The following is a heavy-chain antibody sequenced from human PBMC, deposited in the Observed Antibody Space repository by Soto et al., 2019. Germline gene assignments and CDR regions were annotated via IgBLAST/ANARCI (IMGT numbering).Heavy chain of an antibody. V-gene: IGHV3-48*01. CDR2: ITNSGSTI. CDR1: GFTFSSYA. CDR3: VRDDVRY. J-gene: IGHJ4*02. Sequence: GGSLRLSCAASGFTFSSYAMNWVRQAPGKGLEWVSYITNSGSTIYYAASVKGRFTISRDNSKNSLYLQMNSLRAEDTAVYSCVRDDVRYWGQGTLVNVSS. D-gene: IGHD3-10*02.